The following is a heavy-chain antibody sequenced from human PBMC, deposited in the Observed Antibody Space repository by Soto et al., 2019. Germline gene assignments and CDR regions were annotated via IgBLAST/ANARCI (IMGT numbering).Heavy chain of an antibody. J-gene: IGHJ4*02. Sequence: SETLSLTCTVSGGSISSYFWSWIRQPPGKGLEWIGYIYYSGSTNYNPSLKSRATISVDTSKNQFSLKLSSVTAADTAVYYCARGVRYFDYWGQGTLVTVSS. D-gene: IGHD3-10*01. CDR1: GGSISSYF. CDR2: IYYSGST. CDR3: ARGVRYFDY. V-gene: IGHV4-59*01.